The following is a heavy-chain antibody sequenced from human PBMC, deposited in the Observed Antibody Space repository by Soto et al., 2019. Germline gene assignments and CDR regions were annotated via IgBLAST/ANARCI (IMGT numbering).Heavy chain of an antibody. CDR3: AKDNPYTIFGVVQRTFDP. CDR1: GFTFSSYA. D-gene: IGHD3-3*01. Sequence: GGSLRLSCAASGFTFSSYAMFWVRQTPGKGLEWVSSISGSGDRTNYADFVKGRFTISRDNSKNTLYLEMNSLRAEDTAIYYCAKDNPYTIFGVVQRTFDPWGQGTLVTV. J-gene: IGHJ5*02. CDR2: ISGSGDRT. V-gene: IGHV3-23*01.